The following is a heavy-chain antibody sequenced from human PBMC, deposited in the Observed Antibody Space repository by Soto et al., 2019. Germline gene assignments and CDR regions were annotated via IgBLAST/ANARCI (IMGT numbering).Heavy chain of an antibody. CDR1: GGSISGYY. CDR2: IYYSGTT. CDR3: ARESYYGSGATVVAY. D-gene: IGHD3-10*01. J-gene: IGHJ4*02. Sequence: QVQLQESGPGLVRPSETLSLTCTVSGGSISGYYWSWIRQPPGKGLEWIGYIYYSGTTSYNPSLNCRVTMSVDTSKNQFSLTVNSVTAADTAVYYCARESYYGSGATVVAYWGQGTLVTVSS. V-gene: IGHV4-59*01.